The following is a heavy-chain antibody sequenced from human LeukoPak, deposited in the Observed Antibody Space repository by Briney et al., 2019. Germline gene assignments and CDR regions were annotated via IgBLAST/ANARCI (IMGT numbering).Heavy chain of an antibody. D-gene: IGHD5-12*01. CDR3: AKDLDIVATIIGN. Sequence: GGSLRLSCAASGFTFSSYAMRWVRQAPGKGLEWVSGVSGSGGSTYYADSLKGRFTISRDNSKNPLYLQMNSLRAEDTAVYYCAKDLDIVATIIGNWGQGTLVTVSS. CDR1: GFTFSSYA. V-gene: IGHV3-23*01. J-gene: IGHJ4*02. CDR2: VSGSGGST.